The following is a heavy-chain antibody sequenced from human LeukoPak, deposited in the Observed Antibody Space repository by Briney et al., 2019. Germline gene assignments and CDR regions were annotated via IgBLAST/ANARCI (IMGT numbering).Heavy chain of an antibody. D-gene: IGHD3-3*01. CDR1: GGSFSGYY. Sequence: SETLSLTCAVYGGSFSGYYWSWIRQPPGKGLEWIGEINHNGSTNYNPSLKSRVNISVDTSKNQFYLKLSSVTAADTAVYYCARGGYITIFGVVIRAPYYFDYWGQGTLVTVSS. V-gene: IGHV4-34*01. J-gene: IGHJ4*02. CDR2: INHNGST. CDR3: ARGGYITIFGVVIRAPYYFDY.